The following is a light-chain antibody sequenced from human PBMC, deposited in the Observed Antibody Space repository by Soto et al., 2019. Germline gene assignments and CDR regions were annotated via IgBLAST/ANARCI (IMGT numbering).Light chain of an antibody. Sequence: DIVMTQSPDSLAVSLGERATINCKSSQSVLYSSNSKNYLAWYQQKPGQPPKLLIYWASTRESGVPDRFSGSGSGTDFTLTISSLQAEDVAVYYCQQYYSAPYTFGQGTNLEIK. J-gene: IGKJ2*01. V-gene: IGKV4-1*01. CDR3: QQYYSAPYT. CDR1: QSVLYSSNSKNY. CDR2: WAS.